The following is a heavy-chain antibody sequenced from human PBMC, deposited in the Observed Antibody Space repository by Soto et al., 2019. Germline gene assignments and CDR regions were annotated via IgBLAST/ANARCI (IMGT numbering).Heavy chain of an antibody. D-gene: IGHD3-22*01. CDR1: GYSFAGYC. J-gene: IGHJ4*02. CDR3: ARQIYDSDTGPNFQYYFDS. Sequence: PGESLKISCKGSGYSFAGYCITWVRQKPWKGLEWMGRIDPSDSQTYYSPSFRGRVTISVTKSITTVFLQWSSLRASDTAMYYCARQIYDSDTGPNFQYYFDSWGQGTPVTVSS. V-gene: IGHV5-10-1*01. CDR2: IDPSDSQT.